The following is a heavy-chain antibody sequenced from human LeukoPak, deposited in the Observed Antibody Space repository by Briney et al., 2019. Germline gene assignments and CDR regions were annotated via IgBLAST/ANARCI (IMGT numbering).Heavy chain of an antibody. D-gene: IGHD3-22*01. J-gene: IGHJ3*02. Sequence: SQTLSLTCAVSGGSISSGGYSWSWIRQPPGKGLEWIGYIYYSGSTYYNPSLKSRVTISVDTSKNQFSLKLSSVTAADTAVYYCAATYYYDSSGPQSAFDTWGQGTMVTVSS. CDR1: GGSISSGGYS. CDR2: IYYSGST. V-gene: IGHV4-31*11. CDR3: AATYYYDSSGPQSAFDT.